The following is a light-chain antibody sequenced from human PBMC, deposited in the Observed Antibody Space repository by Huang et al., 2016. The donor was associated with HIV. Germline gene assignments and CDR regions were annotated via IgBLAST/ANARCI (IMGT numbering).Light chain of an antibody. Sequence: EVVMTQSPGTLSVSPGERVTLSCRASETVMSNLAWYQHKPGQPPRLLLYGAFTRATGFPDRFSGSGSGTEFTLTITSLQSEDFAVYYCHQYNDWPPWGTFGQGTKLEIK. CDR1: ETVMSN. CDR2: GAF. V-gene: IGKV3-15*01. CDR3: HQYNDWPPWGT. J-gene: IGKJ2*01.